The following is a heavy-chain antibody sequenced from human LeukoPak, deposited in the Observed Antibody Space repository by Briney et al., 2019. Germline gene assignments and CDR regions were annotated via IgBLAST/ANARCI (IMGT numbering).Heavy chain of an antibody. D-gene: IGHD4-17*01. V-gene: IGHV4-34*01. J-gene: IGHJ4*02. CDR1: GGSFSGYY. CDR3: ASPNDYGDYAGFDY. Sequence: SETLSPTCAVYGGSFSGYYWSWIRQPPGKGLEWIGEINHSGSTNYNPSLKSRVTISVDTSKNQFSLKLSSVTAADTAVYYCASPNDYGDYAGFDYWGQGTLVTVSS. CDR2: INHSGST.